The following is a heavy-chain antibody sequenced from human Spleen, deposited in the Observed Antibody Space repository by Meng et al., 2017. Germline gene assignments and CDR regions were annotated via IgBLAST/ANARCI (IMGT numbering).Heavy chain of an antibody. J-gene: IGHJ4*02. CDR1: GGTFSSYA. D-gene: IGHD1-14*01. CDR3: ASSPGTTLDN. CDR2: IIPIFGTA. V-gene: IGHV1-69*06. Sequence: SVKVSCKASGGTFSSYAISWVRQAPGQGLEWMGGIIPIFGTANYAQKFRGRVTITADRSTSTVYMELSSLTSEDSGVYYCASSPGTTLDNWGQGTLVTVSS.